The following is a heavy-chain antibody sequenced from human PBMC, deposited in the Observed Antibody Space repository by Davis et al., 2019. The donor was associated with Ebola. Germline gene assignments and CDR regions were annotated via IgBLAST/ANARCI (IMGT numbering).Heavy chain of an antibody. V-gene: IGHV3-30*18. CDR1: GFTFSSYG. Sequence: GGSLRLSCAASGFTFSSYGMHWVRQAPGKGLEWVAVISYDGSNKYYADSVKGRFTISRDNSKNTLYLQMNSLRAEDTAVYYCAKDGATLVVTSILYYYYGMDVWGKGTTVTVSS. D-gene: IGHD2-21*02. CDR2: ISYDGSNK. CDR3: AKDGATLVVTSILYYYYGMDV. J-gene: IGHJ6*04.